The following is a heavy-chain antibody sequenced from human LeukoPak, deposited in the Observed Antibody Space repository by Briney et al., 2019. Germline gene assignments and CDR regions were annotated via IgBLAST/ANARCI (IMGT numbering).Heavy chain of an antibody. Sequence: KPSETLSLTCAVSGGSISSSNWWSWVRQPPGKGLVWIGEIYHSGSTNYNPSLKSRVTISVDKSKNQFSLKLSSVTAADTAVYYCARATAYYGSGSYLNYWGQGTLVTVSS. CDR1: GGSISSSNW. J-gene: IGHJ4*02. V-gene: IGHV4-4*02. CDR2: IYHSGST. D-gene: IGHD3-10*01. CDR3: ARATAYYGSGSYLNY.